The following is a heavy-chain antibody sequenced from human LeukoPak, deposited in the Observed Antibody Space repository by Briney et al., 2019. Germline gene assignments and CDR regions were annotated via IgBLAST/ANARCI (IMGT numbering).Heavy chain of an antibody. D-gene: IGHD5-12*01. Sequence: SETLSLTCTVSGGSISSYYRSWIRQPPGKGLEWIGSIYHSGSTYYNPSLKSRVTISVDTSKNQFSLKLSSVTAADTAVYYCARGDVSYRNFDYWGQGTLVTVSS. CDR1: GGSISSYY. V-gene: IGHV4-38-2*02. J-gene: IGHJ4*02. CDR3: ARGDVSYRNFDY. CDR2: IYHSGST.